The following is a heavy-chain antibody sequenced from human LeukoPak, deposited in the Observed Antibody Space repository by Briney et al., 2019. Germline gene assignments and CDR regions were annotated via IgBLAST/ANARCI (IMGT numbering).Heavy chain of an antibody. CDR2: IKQDGSEK. V-gene: IGHV3-7*01. Sequence: SGGSLRLSCAASGFTFSSYWMSWVRQAPGKGLEWVANIKQDGSEKSYVDSVKGRFTISRDNAKSSLYLQMNSLRVEDTALYYCAVIVAAGTGGFDSWGQGTLVTVSS. D-gene: IGHD6-13*01. J-gene: IGHJ4*02. CDR3: AVIVAAGTGGFDS. CDR1: GFTFSSYW.